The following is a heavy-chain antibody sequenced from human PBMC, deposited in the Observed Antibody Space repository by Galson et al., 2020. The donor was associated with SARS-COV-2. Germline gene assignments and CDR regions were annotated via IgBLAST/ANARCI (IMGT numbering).Heavy chain of an antibody. Sequence: GSLRLSCAVSGFTFSSFEMNWVRQAPGKGLEWVSFISTSGSNIYYADSVKGRFTISRDNAKNSLYLQMNSLRAEDTAVYYCVRETTSSGWLDPWGQGTLITVSS. CDR1: GFTFSSFE. CDR3: VRETTSSGWLDP. V-gene: IGHV3-48*03. J-gene: IGHJ5*02. CDR2: ISTSGSNI. D-gene: IGHD3-3*01.